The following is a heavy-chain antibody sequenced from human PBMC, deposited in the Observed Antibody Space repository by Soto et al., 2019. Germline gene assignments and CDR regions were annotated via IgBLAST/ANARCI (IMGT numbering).Heavy chain of an antibody. CDR1: GYTFTSYD. J-gene: IGHJ5*02. D-gene: IGHD4-4*01. V-gene: IGHV1-8*01. Sequence: GASVKVSCKASGYTFTSYDINWVRQATGQRLEWMGWMNPNSGNTGYAQKFQGRVTMTRNTSISTAYMELSSLRSEDTAVYYCARGGGTTVTDNWFDPWGQGTLVTVSS. CDR2: MNPNSGNT. CDR3: ARGGGTTVTDNWFDP.